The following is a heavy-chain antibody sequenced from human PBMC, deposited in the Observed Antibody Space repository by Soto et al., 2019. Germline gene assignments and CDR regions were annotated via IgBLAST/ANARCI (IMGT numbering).Heavy chain of an antibody. CDR1: GFTFSSYG. J-gene: IGHJ4*02. Sequence: QVPLVESGGGVVQPGRSLRLSCAASGFTFSSYGMHWVRQAPGKGLEWVAVIWFDGSNKFYADSVKGRFTISSDNSKNTVSLQMNRLRDEDSVAYYCATTGPYWGQGTLVTVSS. CDR3: ATTGPY. CDR2: IWFDGSNK. V-gene: IGHV3-33*01.